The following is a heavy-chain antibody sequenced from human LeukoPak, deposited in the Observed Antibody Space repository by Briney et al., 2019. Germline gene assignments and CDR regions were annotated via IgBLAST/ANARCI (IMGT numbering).Heavy chain of an antibody. CDR2: IYDSGST. J-gene: IGHJ4*02. Sequence: PSETLSLTCTVSGGSIGSSYYYWGWIRQPPGKGLEWIGSIYDSGSTYYNPSLKSRVTISVDTSKNQFSLKLSSVTAADTAVYYCARDYYGGPFDYWGQGTLVTVSS. CDR3: ARDYYGGPFDY. CDR1: GGSIGSSYYY. V-gene: IGHV4-39*07. D-gene: IGHD4-23*01.